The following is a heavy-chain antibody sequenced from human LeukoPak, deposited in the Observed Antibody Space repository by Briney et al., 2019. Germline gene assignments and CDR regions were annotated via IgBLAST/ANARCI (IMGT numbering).Heavy chain of an antibody. CDR2: INTDGSST. V-gene: IGHV3-74*01. J-gene: IGHJ5*02. CDR1: GFTFSSYW. Sequence: GGSLRLSCAASGFTFSSYWMHWVRQAPGEGLVWVSRINTDGSSTSYADSVKGRFTISRDNAKNTLYLQMNSLRAEDTAVYYCARDRRSITQRGFDPWGQGTLVTVSS. D-gene: IGHD2-2*01. CDR3: ARDRRSITQRGFDP.